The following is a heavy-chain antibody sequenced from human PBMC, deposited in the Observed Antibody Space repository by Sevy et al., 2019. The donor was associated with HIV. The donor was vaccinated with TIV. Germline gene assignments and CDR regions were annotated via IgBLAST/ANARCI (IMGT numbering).Heavy chain of an antibody. V-gene: IGHV3-7*03. CDR2: MRQDGRET. CDR3: ARGIFGSGSRLGLGY. D-gene: IGHD3-10*01. Sequence: GGSLRLSCEASGFSFSDYWMTWVRQAPGKGLEWVANMRQDGRETYYVDSVKGRFTVSRDNAKNSLWLQMNSLRAEDTAVYHCARGIFGSGSRLGLGYWGQGTLVTVSS. J-gene: IGHJ4*02. CDR1: GFSFSDYW.